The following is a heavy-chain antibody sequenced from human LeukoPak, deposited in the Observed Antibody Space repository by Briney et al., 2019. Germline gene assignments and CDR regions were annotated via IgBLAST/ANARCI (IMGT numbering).Heavy chain of an antibody. J-gene: IGHJ4*02. V-gene: IGHV1-46*01. CDR1: GGTFSSYA. CDR3: AIISYDAIH. D-gene: IGHD3-22*01. CDR2: INPIGGST. Sequence: ASVKVSCKASGGTFSSYAISWVRQAPGQGLEWMGVINPIGGSTNYAQNFRGRVTVTRDSSTNTVYMELSSLRSEDTAVYYCAIISYDAIHWGQGTLVTVSS.